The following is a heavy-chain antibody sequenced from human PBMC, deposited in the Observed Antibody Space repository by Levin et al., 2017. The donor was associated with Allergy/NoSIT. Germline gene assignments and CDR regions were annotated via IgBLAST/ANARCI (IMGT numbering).Heavy chain of an antibody. Sequence: QTLSLPCTFSGFSFSTSQVGVGWIRQPPGKALEWLAHIYWNDDQRYSPSLKSRLTITKDSSKNEVVFTMTNMDPVDTATYYCAHLNTIYYYVFDYWGQGTLVTVSS. CDR2: IYWNDDQ. D-gene: IGHD3-16*01. CDR3: AHLNTIYYYVFDY. J-gene: IGHJ4*02. CDR1: GFSFSTSQVG. V-gene: IGHV2-5*01.